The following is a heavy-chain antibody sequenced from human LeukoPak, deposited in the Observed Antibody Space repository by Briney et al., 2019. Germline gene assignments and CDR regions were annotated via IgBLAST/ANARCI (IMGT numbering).Heavy chain of an antibody. CDR2: ISAYNGNT. V-gene: IGHV1-18*01. D-gene: IGHD2-2*01. J-gene: IGHJ4*02. CDR1: GYTFTSYG. Sequence: ASVNVSCKASGYTFTSYGISWVRQAPGQGLEWMGWISAYNGNTNYAQKLQGRVTMTTDTSTSTAYMELRSLRSDDTAVYYCAREDSIVVVPAAPDYWGQGTLVTVSS. CDR3: AREDSIVVVPAAPDY.